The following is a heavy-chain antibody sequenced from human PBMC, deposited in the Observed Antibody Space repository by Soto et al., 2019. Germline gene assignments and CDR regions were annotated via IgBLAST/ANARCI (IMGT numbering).Heavy chain of an antibody. Sequence: SETLSLTCTVSGGSISSGDYYWSWIRQPPGKGLEWIGYIYYSGSTYYNPSLKSRVTISVDTSKNQFSLKLSSVTAADTAVYYCARVSKDGSGYYYGAFDIWGQGTMVTVSS. J-gene: IGHJ3*02. CDR3: ARVSKDGSGYYYGAFDI. CDR1: GGSISSGDYY. CDR2: IYYSGST. D-gene: IGHD3-22*01. V-gene: IGHV4-30-4*01.